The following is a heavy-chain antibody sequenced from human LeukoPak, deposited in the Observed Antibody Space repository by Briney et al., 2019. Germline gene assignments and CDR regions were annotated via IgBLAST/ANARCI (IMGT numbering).Heavy chain of an antibody. CDR3: TRDRGFGADDY. D-gene: IGHD3-10*01. V-gene: IGHV3-7*01. CDR2: IHKDGSAK. J-gene: IGHJ4*02. CDR1: GFPFSGYW. Sequence: GGSLRLSCGASGFPFSGYWMSWVRQAPGKGLEWVANIHKDGSAKRYVDSVKGRFTISRDNAKSSLYLQMNSLRDEDTAVYYCTRDRGFGADDYWGQGSPVSVSS.